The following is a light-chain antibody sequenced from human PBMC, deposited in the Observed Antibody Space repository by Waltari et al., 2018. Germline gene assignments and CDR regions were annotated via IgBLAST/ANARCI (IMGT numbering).Light chain of an antibody. V-gene: IGKV3-20*01. J-gene: IGKJ4*01. CDR2: DAS. CDR1: ESVSSSY. Sequence: EIVLTQSPGTLSLSPGERATLSCRASESVSSSYLAWYQQKPGQAPRLLIYDASSRATSFPDRFSGSGSGTDFTLTISRLEPEDFAVYYCQQYGSSPFTFGGGTKVEIK. CDR3: QQYGSSPFT.